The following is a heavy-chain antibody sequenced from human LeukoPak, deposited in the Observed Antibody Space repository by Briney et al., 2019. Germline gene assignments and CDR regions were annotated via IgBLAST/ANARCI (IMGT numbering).Heavy chain of an antibody. V-gene: IGHV3-30*02. CDR3: ARGFDNLGSGWYSY. Sequence: WGSLRLSCAASGFTFSSYGMHWVRQAPGKGLEWVAYIQYDGSNQQYADSVKGRFTISRDNAKNSLYLQMNSLRAEDTAIYYCARGFDNLGSGWYSYWGQGTLVTVSS. D-gene: IGHD6-19*01. CDR1: GFTFSSYG. CDR2: IQYDGSNQ. J-gene: IGHJ4*02.